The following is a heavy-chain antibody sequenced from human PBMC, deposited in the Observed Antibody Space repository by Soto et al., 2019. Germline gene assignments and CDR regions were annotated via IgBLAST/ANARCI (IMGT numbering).Heavy chain of an antibody. CDR2: ISGSGGST. J-gene: IGHJ3*02. CDR1: GFTFSSYA. V-gene: IGHV3-23*01. Sequence: GGSLRLSCAASGFTFSSYAMSWVRQAPGKGLEWVSAISGSGGSTYYADSVKGRFTNSSDNSKNTLYLQMNRLRAECTAVYYSAKEYIVVVPVSLGGSSWSHDAFDIWGQGTMVTVSS. CDR3: AKEYIVVVPVSLGGSSWSHDAFDI. D-gene: IGHD2-2*01.